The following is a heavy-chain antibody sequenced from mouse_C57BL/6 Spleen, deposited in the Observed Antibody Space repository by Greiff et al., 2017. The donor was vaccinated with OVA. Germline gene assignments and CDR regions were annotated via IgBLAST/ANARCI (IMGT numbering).Heavy chain of an antibody. CDR3: ARGTAVVASHFDY. J-gene: IGHJ2*01. V-gene: IGHV1-9*01. D-gene: IGHD1-1*01. CDR1: GYTFTGYW. CDR2: ILPGGGST. Sequence: QVQLQQSGAELMKPGASVKLSCKATGYTFTGYWIDWVKQRPGHGLEWIGEILPGGGSTNYNEKFKGKATFTADTSSNTAYMQLSSLTTEDSAVYYCARGTAVVASHFDYWGQGTTLTVSS.